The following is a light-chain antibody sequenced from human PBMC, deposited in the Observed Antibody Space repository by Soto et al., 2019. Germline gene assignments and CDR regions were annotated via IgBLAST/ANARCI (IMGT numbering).Light chain of an antibody. J-gene: IGKJ2*01. CDR1: QSLLHSNGYNY. CDR2: LGS. CDR3: MQALQTPPYT. V-gene: IGKV2-28*01. Sequence: DVVMTQSPLSLPVTPGEPASISCRSSQSLLHSNGYNYLNWYLQKPAQSPQLLIYLGSNRGSGVPEGFSGSGSCTDFTLKITRVEAEDVGVYYCMQALQTPPYTFGQGTKLEIK.